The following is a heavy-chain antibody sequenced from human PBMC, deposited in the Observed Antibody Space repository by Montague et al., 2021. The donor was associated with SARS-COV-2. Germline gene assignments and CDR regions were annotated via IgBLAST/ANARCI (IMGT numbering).Heavy chain of an antibody. CDR3: AKVGGFDASASD. D-gene: IGHD3-10*01. V-gene: IGHV4-34*01. J-gene: IGHJ4*02. CDR1: GTSFANYY. Sequence: SETLSLTCAVYGTSFANYYWSWIHQAPGKGLEWIGESDHSGKTKYNPSLQSRVIISVDRSKNQFSLKLTSVIAADTAVYYCAKVGGFDASASDWGQGTLVTVSS. CDR2: SDHSGKT.